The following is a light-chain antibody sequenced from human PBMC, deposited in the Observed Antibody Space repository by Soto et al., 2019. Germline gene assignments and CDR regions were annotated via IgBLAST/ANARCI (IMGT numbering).Light chain of an antibody. V-gene: IGKV3-20*01. J-gene: IGKJ4*01. CDR2: GAS. CDR1: QSVSSSY. CDR3: EQYDKSIT. Sequence: EIVLTQSPGTLSLSPGERATLSCRASQSVSSSYLAWYQQKPGQAPRLLIYGASSRATGIPDRCSGSGSGTDFTLTINRLEHEDFAVYYCEQYDKSITFGGGTKVEIK.